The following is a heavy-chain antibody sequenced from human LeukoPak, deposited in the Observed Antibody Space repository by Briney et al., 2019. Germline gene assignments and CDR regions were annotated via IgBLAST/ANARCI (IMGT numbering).Heavy chain of an antibody. Sequence: ASVEVSCKASGYTFTRYYMHWVRQAPGQGLEWMGIINPSGGSTSYAQKFQGRVTMTRDTSTSTVYMGLSSLRSEDTAVYYCARVDCSGGSCYSGWFDPWGQGTLVTVSS. V-gene: IGHV1-46*01. CDR3: ARVDCSGGSCYSGWFDP. CDR1: GYTFTRYY. CDR2: INPSGGST. J-gene: IGHJ5*02. D-gene: IGHD2-15*01.